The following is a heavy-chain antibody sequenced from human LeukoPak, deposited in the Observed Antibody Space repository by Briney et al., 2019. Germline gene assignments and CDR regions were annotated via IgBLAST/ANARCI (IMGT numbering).Heavy chain of an antibody. CDR1: GFTFSSYA. V-gene: IGHV3-23*01. CDR3: AKGPAKISSSWHYFDY. Sequence: PGGSLRLSCAASGFTFSSYAMSWVRQAPGKGLEWVSAISGSGGSTYYADSVKGRFTISRDNSKNTLYLQMNSLRAEDTAVYYCAKGPAKISSSWHYFDYWGQGTLVTVSS. J-gene: IGHJ4*02. CDR2: ISGSGGST. D-gene: IGHD6-13*01.